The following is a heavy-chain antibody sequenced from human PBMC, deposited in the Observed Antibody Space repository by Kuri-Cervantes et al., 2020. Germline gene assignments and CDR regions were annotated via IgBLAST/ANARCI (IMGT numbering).Heavy chain of an antibody. CDR3: ARGLMRKDITMVRGVIAY. CDR1: GYTFTSYD. V-gene: IGHV1-8*01. CDR2: MNPNSGNT. J-gene: IGHJ4*02. D-gene: IGHD3-10*01. Sequence: ASVKVSCKASGYTFTSYDINWVRQATGQGLEWMGWMNPNSGNTGYAQKFQGRVTMTRNTPISTAYMELSSLRSEDTAVYYCARGLMRKDITMVRGVIAYWGQGTLVTVSS.